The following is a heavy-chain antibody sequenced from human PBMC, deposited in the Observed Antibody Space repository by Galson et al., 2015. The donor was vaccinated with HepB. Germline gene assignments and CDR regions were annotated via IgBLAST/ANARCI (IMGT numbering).Heavy chain of an antibody. D-gene: IGHD1-26*01. J-gene: IGHJ5*02. CDR1: GFTFSHYS. CDR3: AREANPDIVGASRGGLDP. Sequence: SLRLSCAASGFTFSHYSMHWVRQAPGKGLEDVSSIGSNGASTYYAKSVKGRFIISRDNSNNMLFLQMGDLRAEDMAVYYCAREANPDIVGASRGGLDPWGQGTLVTVSS. CDR2: IGSNGAST. V-gene: IGHV3-64*01.